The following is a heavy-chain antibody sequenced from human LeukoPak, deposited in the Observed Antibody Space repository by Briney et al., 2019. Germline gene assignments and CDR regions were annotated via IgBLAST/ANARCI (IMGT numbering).Heavy chain of an antibody. CDR3: AIQMTMIVVVPYFDY. V-gene: IGHV3-11*04. CDR2: ISSNGATK. Sequence: GGSLRLSCAASGFTVSSKYMSWVRQAPGKGLEWVSFISSNGATKYYADSVRGRFTISRDNAKNSVYLYMNSLREDDTAVYYCAIQMTMIVVVPYFDYWGQGIPVTVSP. D-gene: IGHD3-22*01. CDR1: GFTVSSKY. J-gene: IGHJ4*02.